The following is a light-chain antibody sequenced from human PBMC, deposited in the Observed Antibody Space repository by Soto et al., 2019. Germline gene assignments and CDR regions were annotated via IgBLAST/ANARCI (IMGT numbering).Light chain of an antibody. CDR2: EVS. CDR1: SGDIGSYNR. J-gene: IGLJ1*01. V-gene: IGLV2-14*01. CDR3: SAYTSSLTLYV. Sequence: QSALTQPASVSGSPGQSITISCTGTSGDIGSYNRVSWYQQHPGKAPKLIIYEVSNRPSGVSNRFSGSKSGNTASLTISGLQAEDEADYYCSAYTSSLTLYVFGSGTQLTVL.